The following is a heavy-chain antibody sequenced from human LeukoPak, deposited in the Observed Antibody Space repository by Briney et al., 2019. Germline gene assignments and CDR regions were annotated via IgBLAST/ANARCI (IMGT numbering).Heavy chain of an antibody. D-gene: IGHD3-16*01. CDR2: ITSSSSYI. V-gene: IGHV3-21*01. CDR1: GFTFSSYT. CDR3: AILAGDADRDWFDP. Sequence: GGSLRLSCAASGFTFSSYTMNWVRQAPGKGLEWVSSITSSSSYIYYADSVKGRFTISRDNAKNSLCLQMNSLRAEDTAVYYCAILAGDADRDWFDPWGQGTLVTVSS. J-gene: IGHJ5*02.